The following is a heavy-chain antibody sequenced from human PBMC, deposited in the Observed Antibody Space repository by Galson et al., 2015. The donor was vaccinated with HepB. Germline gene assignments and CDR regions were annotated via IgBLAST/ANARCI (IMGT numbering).Heavy chain of an antibody. V-gene: IGHV3-48*02. Sequence: SLRLSCAASGFTFSTYSMNWVPQAPGKGLEWVSYISRSSSTRYYADSVRGRFTISRDNAKNSLYLQMNSLRDEDTAVYYCARGHDSSGYYTTSYWYFDLWGRGTLVTVSS. CDR3: ARGHDSSGYYTTSYWYFDL. D-gene: IGHD3-22*01. CDR1: GFTFSTYS. CDR2: ISRSSSTR. J-gene: IGHJ2*01.